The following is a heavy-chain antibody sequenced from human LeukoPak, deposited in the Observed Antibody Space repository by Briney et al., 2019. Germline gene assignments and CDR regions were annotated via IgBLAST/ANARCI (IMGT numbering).Heavy chain of an antibody. CDR1: GFRFRSYW. CDR3: AGAGTAAVFDY. CDR2: IKQGGSEK. J-gene: IGHJ4*02. D-gene: IGHD6-13*01. Sequence: GSSLRLSCAASGFRFRSYWMTWVRQAPGKGLEWVANIKQGGSEKSYVDSVKGRFTISRDNAKNSLYLQMNSLRAEDTAVYYCAGAGTAAVFDYWGQGTLVTVSS. V-gene: IGHV3-7*05.